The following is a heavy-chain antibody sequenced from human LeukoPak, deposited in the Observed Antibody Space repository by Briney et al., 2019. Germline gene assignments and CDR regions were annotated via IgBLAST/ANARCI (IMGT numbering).Heavy chain of an antibody. V-gene: IGHV4-59*11. J-gene: IGHJ6*03. Sequence: SETLSLTCTVSGDSISHHYYNWIRQPPGKGLEWIGYIYYSGSTNYNPSLKSRVTISVDTSKKQFSLKVSSVTAADTAVYYCAREVPFQPGTYYYMDVWGTGTTVTVSS. CDR1: GDSISHHY. D-gene: IGHD1-1*01. CDR3: AREVPFQPGTYYYMDV. CDR2: IYYSGST.